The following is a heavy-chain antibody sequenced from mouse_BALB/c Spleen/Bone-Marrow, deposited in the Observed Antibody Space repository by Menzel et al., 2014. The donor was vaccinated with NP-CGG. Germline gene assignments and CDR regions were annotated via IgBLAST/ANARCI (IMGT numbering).Heavy chain of an antibody. J-gene: IGHJ3*01. D-gene: IGHD2-2*01. Sequence: EVKLVESGGGLVKPGGSLKLSCAVSGFTSSDYYMYWVRQTPETRLEWVATISDGGSYTYYSDSVKGRFTISRDNAKNNLYLQMNSLRSEDTSMYFCSRAYGYDAWFAYWGQGTLVTVSA. CDR2: ISDGGSYT. V-gene: IGHV5-4*02. CDR3: SRAYGYDAWFAY. CDR1: GFTSSDYY.